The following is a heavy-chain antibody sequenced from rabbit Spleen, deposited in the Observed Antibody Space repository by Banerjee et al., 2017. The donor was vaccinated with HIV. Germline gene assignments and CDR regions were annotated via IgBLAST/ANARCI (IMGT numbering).Heavy chain of an antibody. CDR3: ARDYNDNYVALYDMDL. CDR1: GFSFNSSYY. J-gene: IGHJ6*01. CDR2: IDAGSSGNT. D-gene: IGHD5-1*01. Sequence: QSLEESGGDLVKPGASLTLTCTASGFSFNSSYYMCWVRQAPGKGLEWIACIDAGSSGNTDYASWAKGRFTISKTSSTTVTLQMTSLTAADTATYFCARDYNDNYVALYDMDLWGPGTLVTVS. V-gene: IGHV1S40*01.